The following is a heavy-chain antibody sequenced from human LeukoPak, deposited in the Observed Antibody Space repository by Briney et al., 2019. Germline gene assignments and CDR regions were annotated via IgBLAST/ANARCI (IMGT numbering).Heavy chain of an antibody. Sequence: PGGSLRLSCAASGFTVSSNHMSWVRQAPGKALEWVSSITSSGTYIFYADSVKGRFTISRDNAKNSLYLQINSLGPEDTAVYFCARDPYSGNYGSYYYYYMDVWGKGTTVTVSS. V-gene: IGHV3-21*01. D-gene: IGHD3-22*01. CDR1: GFTVSSNH. J-gene: IGHJ6*03. CDR3: ARDPYSGNYGSYYYYYMDV. CDR2: ITSSGTYI.